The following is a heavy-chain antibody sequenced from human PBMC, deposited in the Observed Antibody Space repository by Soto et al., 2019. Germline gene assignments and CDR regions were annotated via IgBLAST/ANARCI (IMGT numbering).Heavy chain of an antibody. CDR1: GYTFTSYG. Sequence: QVQLVQSGAEVKKPGASVKVSCKASGYTFTSYGISWVRQAPGQGLEWMGWISAYNGNTNYAQKLQGSVTMTTDTSTSTAYMEPRSLTSGDTAVYYCARDPLGYCSSTCCYVSFSCWFDPWGQGTRFAVSS. CDR3: ARDPLGYCSSTCCYVSFSCWFDP. CDR2: ISAYNGNT. V-gene: IGHV1-18*01. D-gene: IGHD2-2*01. J-gene: IGHJ5*02.